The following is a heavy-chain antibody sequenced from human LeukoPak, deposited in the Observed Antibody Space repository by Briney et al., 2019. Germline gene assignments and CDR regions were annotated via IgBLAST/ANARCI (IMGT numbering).Heavy chain of an antibody. CDR2: INSDGSST. CDR1: GFTFSSYW. CDR3: ARGLPSTSCYGCPLYYYGMDV. Sequence: GGSLRLSCAASGFTFSSYWMHWVRQAPGEGLVWVSRINSDGSSTSYADSVKGRFTISRDNAKNTLYLQMNSLRAEDTAVYYCARGLPSTSCYGCPLYYYGMDVWGKGTTVTVSS. D-gene: IGHD2-2*01. V-gene: IGHV3-74*01. J-gene: IGHJ6*04.